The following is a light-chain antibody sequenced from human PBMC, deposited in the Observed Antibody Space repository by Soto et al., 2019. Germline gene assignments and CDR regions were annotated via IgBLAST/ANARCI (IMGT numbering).Light chain of an antibody. J-gene: IGKJ5*01. CDR2: EVS. V-gene: IGKV2D-29*02. CDR1: QSLLSSGGETY. CDR3: MQSTQLPLT. Sequence: DLVMSQTPLSLSVTPGQPASISCRSSQSLLSSGGETYLFWYLQRPGQSPQLLIYEVSKRISAVPDRFGGSGSGTDFTLKISRVEAEDAGVYYCMQSTQLPLTFGQGTRLEVK.